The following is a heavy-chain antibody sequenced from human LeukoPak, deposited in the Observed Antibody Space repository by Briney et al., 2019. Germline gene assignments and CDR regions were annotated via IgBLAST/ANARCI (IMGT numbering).Heavy chain of an antibody. D-gene: IGHD6-19*01. V-gene: IGHV4-59*08. J-gene: IGHJ5*02. Sequence: SETLSLTRTVSGGSISSYYWSWIRQPPGKGLEWIGYIYYTGSTNYNPSLKSRVTISVDTSKNQFSLKLSSVTAADTAVYYCARIAVTATGYNWFDPWGQGTLVTVSS. CDR1: GGSISSYY. CDR2: IYYTGST. CDR3: ARIAVTATGYNWFDP.